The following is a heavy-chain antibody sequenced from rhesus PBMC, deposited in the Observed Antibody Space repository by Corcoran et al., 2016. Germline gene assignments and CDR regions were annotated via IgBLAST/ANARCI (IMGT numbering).Heavy chain of an antibody. D-gene: IGHD3-16*01. Sequence: QLQLQESGPGLVKPSETLSLTCAVSGGSISGGYGWSWIRQPPGKGVEWIGHIFGSIVRNYSNPPLKSLVTMPTYPSKHQFSLKLRSVPAADTAVYYCARDGNFRGGSGRDYFDYWGQGVLVTVSS. V-gene: IGHV4S7*01. CDR2: IFGSIVRN. CDR3: ARDGNFRGGSGRDYFDY. J-gene: IGHJ4*01. CDR1: GGSISGGYG.